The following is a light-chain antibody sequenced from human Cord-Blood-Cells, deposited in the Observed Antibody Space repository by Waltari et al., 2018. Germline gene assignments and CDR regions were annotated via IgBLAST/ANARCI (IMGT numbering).Light chain of an antibody. CDR2: DVS. J-gene: IGLJ3*02. CDR1: SSDVGGYNY. V-gene: IGLV2-14*01. CDR3: SSYTSSSPL. Sequence: QSALTQPASVSGSPGQSITISCTGTSSDVGGYNYVTWYQQHPGKAPKRLIYDVSKRPSGVSNRFSGSKSGNTASLTISGLQAEDEADYYCSSYTSSSPLFGGGTKLTVL.